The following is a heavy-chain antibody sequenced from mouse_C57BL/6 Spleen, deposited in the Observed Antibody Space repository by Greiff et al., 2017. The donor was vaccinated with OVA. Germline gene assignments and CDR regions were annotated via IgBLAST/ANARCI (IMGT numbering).Heavy chain of an antibody. CDR2: ISYDGSN. D-gene: IGHD2-3*01. J-gene: IGHJ2*01. CDR1: GYSITSGYY. V-gene: IGHV3-6*01. Sequence: EVQVVESGPGLVKPSQSLSLTCSVTGYSITSGYYWNWIRQFPGTKLEWMGYISYDGSNNYNPSLKNRISITRDTSKNQFFLKLNSVTTEDTATYYWARGWYFDYWGQGTTLTVSS. CDR3: ARGWYFDY.